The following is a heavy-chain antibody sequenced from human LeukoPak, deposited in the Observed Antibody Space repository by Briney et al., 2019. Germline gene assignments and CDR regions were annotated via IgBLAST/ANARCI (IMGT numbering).Heavy chain of an antibody. J-gene: IGHJ4*02. V-gene: IGHV3-23*01. Sequence: GGSLRLSCAASGFTFSSYAMSWVRQAPGKGLEWVSAISGSGGSTYYADSVKGRFTISRDNSKNTLHLQMNSLRAEDTAVYYCAKEATACSGGRCHFDYWGQGTLVTVSS. CDR1: GFTFSSYA. CDR3: AKEATACSGGRCHFDY. CDR2: ISGSGGST. D-gene: IGHD2-15*01.